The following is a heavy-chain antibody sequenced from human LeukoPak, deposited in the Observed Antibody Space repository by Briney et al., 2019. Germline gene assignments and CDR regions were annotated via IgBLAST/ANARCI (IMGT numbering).Heavy chain of an antibody. Sequence: GGSLRLSCAASGFTFGSYAMSWVRQAPGKGLEWVSTISGSGRSTYYADSVKGRFTISRDNSKNTLYLQMNSLRAEDTAVYYCAKDGAVQYYFDYWGQGTLVTVSS. CDR2: ISGSGRST. V-gene: IGHV3-23*01. CDR3: AKDGAVQYYFDY. CDR1: GFTFGSYA. J-gene: IGHJ4*02. D-gene: IGHD3-16*01.